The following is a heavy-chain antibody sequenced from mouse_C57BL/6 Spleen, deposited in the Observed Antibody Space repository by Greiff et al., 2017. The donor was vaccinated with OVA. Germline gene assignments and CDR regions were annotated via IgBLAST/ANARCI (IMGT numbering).Heavy chain of an antibody. D-gene: IGHD4-1*01. V-gene: IGHV1-15*01. CDR2: IDPETGGT. CDR3: TRKGNWDGFSWFAY. Sequence: VQLQQSGAELVRPGASVTLSCKASGYTFTDYEMHWVKQTPVHGLEWIGAIDPETGGTAYNQKFKGKAILTADKSSSTAYMELRSLTSEDSAVYYCTRKGNWDGFSWFAYWGQGTLVTVSA. J-gene: IGHJ3*01. CDR1: GYTFTDYE.